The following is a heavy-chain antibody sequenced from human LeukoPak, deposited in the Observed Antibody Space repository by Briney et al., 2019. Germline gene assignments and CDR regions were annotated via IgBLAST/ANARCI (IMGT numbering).Heavy chain of an antibody. CDR1: GGTFSSYA. CDR3: ARAGYCSSTSCRAYWFDP. D-gene: IGHD2-2*01. J-gene: IGHJ5*02. Sequence: SVKVSCKASGGTFSSYAISWVRQTPGQGLEWMGGIIPIFGTANYAQKFQGRVTITADESTSTAYMELSSLRSEDTAVYYCARAGYCSSTSCRAYWFDPWGQGTLVTVSS. CDR2: IIPIFGTA. V-gene: IGHV1-69*01.